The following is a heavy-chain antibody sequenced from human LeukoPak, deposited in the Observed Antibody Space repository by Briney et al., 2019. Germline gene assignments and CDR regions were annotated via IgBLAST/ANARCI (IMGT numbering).Heavy chain of an antibody. CDR1: GFTVSSNY. J-gene: IGHJ4*02. V-gene: IGHV3-53*01. Sequence: GGSLRLSCAASGFTVSSNYMSWVRQAPGKGLEWVSVIYSGGSTYYADSVKGRFTISRDNSKNTLYLQMNSLRAEDTAVYYCAREKRGYSYGPHFDYWGQGTLVTVSS. D-gene: IGHD5-18*01. CDR3: AREKRGYSYGPHFDY. CDR2: IYSGGST.